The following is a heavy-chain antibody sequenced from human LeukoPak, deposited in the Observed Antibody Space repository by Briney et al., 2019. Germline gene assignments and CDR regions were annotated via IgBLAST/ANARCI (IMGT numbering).Heavy chain of an antibody. CDR1: GGSISSSSYY. V-gene: IGHV4-39*07. CDR2: IYYSGST. D-gene: IGHD2-2*01. CDR3: ARDLVRASDIVVVPAVHDAFDI. J-gene: IGHJ3*02. Sequence: SETLSLTCTVSGGSISSSSYYWGWIRQPPGKGLEWIGSIYYSGSTYYNPSLKSRVTISVDTSKNQFSLKLSSVPAADTAVYYCARDLVRASDIVVVPAVHDAFDIWGQGTMVTVSS.